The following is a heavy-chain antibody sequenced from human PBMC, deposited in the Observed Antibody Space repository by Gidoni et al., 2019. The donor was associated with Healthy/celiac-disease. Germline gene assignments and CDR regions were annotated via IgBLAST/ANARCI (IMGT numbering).Heavy chain of an antibody. CDR2: ISYDGSNK. V-gene: IGHV3-30-3*01. Sequence: QVQLVESGGGVVQPGRSLRLSCAASGFTFSSYAMHWVRQAPGKGLEWVAVISYDGSNKYYADSVKGRFTISRDNSKNTLYLQMNSLRAEDTAVYYCARDQGRGYSYGYNYYYGMDVWGQGTTVTVSS. CDR1: GFTFSSYA. CDR3: ARDQGRGYSYGYNYYYGMDV. J-gene: IGHJ6*02. D-gene: IGHD5-18*01.